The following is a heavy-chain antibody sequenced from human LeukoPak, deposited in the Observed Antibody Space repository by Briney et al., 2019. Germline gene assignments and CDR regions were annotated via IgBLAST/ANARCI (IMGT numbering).Heavy chain of an antibody. J-gene: IGHJ4*02. V-gene: IGHV3-48*01. CDR2: ISSSSSTI. CDR1: GFTFSSYS. CDR3: ARAYDFWSGYSNFDY. Sequence: GGSLRLSCAASGFTFSSYSMNWVRQAPGKGLEWVSYISSSSSTIYYADSVKGRFTISRDNAKNSLYLQMNSLRAEDTAVYYCARAYDFWSGYSNFDYWGQGTLVTVSS. D-gene: IGHD3-3*01.